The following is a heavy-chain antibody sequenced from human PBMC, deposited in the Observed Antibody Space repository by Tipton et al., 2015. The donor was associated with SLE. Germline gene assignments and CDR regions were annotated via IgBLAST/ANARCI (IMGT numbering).Heavy chain of an antibody. CDR1: GFTFSEYY. CDR3: ARDEDGGDSGMDV. Sequence: SLRLSCAASGFTFSEYYMRWIRQAPGKGLEWVSYISSSSSYTNYADSVKGRFTISRDNAKNSLYLQMNSLRAEDTAVYYCARDEDGGDSGMDVWGQGTTVTVSS. V-gene: IGHV3-11*06. D-gene: IGHD4-23*01. CDR2: ISSSSSYT. J-gene: IGHJ6*01.